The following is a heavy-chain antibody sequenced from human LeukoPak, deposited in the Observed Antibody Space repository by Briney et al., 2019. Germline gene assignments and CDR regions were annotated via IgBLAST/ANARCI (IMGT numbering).Heavy chain of an antibody. CDR2: TNPSGGST. CDR3: ARDLPLMTTLDP. CDR1: GYTFTSYY. D-gene: IGHD4-11*01. J-gene: IGHJ5*02. Sequence: ASVKVSCKASGYTFTSYYMHWVRQAPGQGLEWMGITNPSGGSTSYAQKLQGRVTMTRDTSTSTVYMELSSLRSEDTAVYYCARDLPLMTTLDPWGQGTLVTVSS. V-gene: IGHV1-46*01.